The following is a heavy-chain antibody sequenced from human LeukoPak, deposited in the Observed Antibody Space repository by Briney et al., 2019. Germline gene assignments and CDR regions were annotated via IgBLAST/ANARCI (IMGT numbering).Heavy chain of an antibody. Sequence: SQTLSLTCTVSGGSISSGGYYWSWIRQHPGKGLEWIGYIYYSGSTYYNPSLKSRVTISVDTSKNQFSLKLSSVTATDAAVYYCAREPNYYYYYGMDVWGQGTTVTVSS. CDR1: GGSISSGGYY. CDR3: AREPNYYYYYGMDV. CDR2: IYYSGST. J-gene: IGHJ6*02. V-gene: IGHV4-31*03.